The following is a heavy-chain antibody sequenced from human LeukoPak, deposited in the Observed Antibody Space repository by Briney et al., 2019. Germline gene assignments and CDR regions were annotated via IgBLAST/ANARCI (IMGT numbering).Heavy chain of an antibody. J-gene: IGHJ5*02. CDR1: GFTFSNYE. CDR2: ISSSGSTK. D-gene: IGHD2-21*01. Sequence: PGGSLRLSCAASGFTFSNYEMNWVRQAPGKGLEWVSYISSSGSTKYYADSVKGRFTISRDNSKNTLYLQMNSLRAEDTAVYYCAKDPAAVLRRCGDWFDPWGQGTLVTVSS. CDR3: AKDPAAVLRRCGDWFDP. V-gene: IGHV3-48*03.